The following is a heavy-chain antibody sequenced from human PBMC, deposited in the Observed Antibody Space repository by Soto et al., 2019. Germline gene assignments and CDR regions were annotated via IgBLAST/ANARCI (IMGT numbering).Heavy chain of an antibody. V-gene: IGHV3-30*03. CDR1: GFTFSSYG. Sequence: QVQLVESGGGVVQPGRSLRLSCAASGFTFSSYGMHWVRQAPGKGLEWVAVISYDGSNKYYADSVKGRFTISRDNSKNTLNLQMNSLRAEDTAVYYSAREPVAEYIAMVLFDYWGQGTLVTVSS. CDR2: ISYDGSNK. CDR3: AREPVAEYIAMVLFDY. D-gene: IGHD5-18*01. J-gene: IGHJ4*01.